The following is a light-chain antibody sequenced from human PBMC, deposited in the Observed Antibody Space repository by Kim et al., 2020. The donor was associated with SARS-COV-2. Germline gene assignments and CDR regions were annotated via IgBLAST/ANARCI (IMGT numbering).Light chain of an antibody. CDR2: VAS. CDR3: QQYGSSFT. V-gene: IGKV3-20*01. Sequence: LSPGEGATLSGRARQSVSSNYLGWYQQKPGQAPRLLIYVASNRATDIPDRFSGSGSGTDFTLTISRLEPEDFAVYYCQQYGSSFTFGQGTRLEIK. CDR1: QSVSSNY. J-gene: IGKJ5*01.